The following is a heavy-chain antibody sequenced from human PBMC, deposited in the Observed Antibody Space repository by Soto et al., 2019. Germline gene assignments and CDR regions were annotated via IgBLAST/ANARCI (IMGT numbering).Heavy chain of an antibody. Sequence: QVQLVQSGAEVKKPGSSVKVSCKASGGTFSNYAITWVRQAPGQGLEWLGRIFPIFGSANYAQKFQGRVTITPDQSTTTASMELSSMRSADTAVYYCAKDGGKDGYFGNWFDPWGQGTLVTVSS. J-gene: IGHJ5*02. V-gene: IGHV1-69*15. D-gene: IGHD5-12*01. CDR1: GGTFSNYA. CDR2: IFPIFGSA. CDR3: AKDGGKDGYFGNWFDP.